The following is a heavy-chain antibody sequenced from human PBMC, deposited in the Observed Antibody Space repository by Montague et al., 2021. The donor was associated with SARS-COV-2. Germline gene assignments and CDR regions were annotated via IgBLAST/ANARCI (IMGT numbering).Heavy chain of an antibody. CDR3: ARPLLRGLYSGWDV. J-gene: IGHJ6*02. V-gene: IGHV4-39*01. Sequence: SETLSLTCTVSGASINSNTYFWGWIRQPPGKGLEWIGSIYYSGSTYYNPSLKSRVTISVDTSKNQFSLKLNSVTAADTAVYYCARPLLRGLYSGWDVWGQGTTVTVSS. CDR1: GASINSNTYF. D-gene: IGHD2-15*01. CDR2: IYYSGST.